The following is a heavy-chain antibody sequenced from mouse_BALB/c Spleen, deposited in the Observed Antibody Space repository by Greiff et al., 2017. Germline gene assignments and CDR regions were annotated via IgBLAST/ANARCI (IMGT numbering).Heavy chain of an antibody. D-gene: IGHD4-1*02. J-gene: IGHJ3*01. CDR2: IRNKANGYTT. Sequence: EVQLVESGGGLVQPGGSLRLSCATSGFTFTDYYMSWVRQPPGKALEWLGFIRNKANGYTTEYSASVNGRFTISRDNSQSNLFRQMNTLRAVDSAAWDCARSCNWVWFAYWGQGTLGTVSA. V-gene: IGHV7-3*02. CDR3: ARSCNWVWFAY. CDR1: GFTFTDYY.